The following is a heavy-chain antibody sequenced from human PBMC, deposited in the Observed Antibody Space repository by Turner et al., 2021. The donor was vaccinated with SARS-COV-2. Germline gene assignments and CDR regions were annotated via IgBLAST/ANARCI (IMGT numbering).Heavy chain of an antibody. V-gene: IGHV3-53*02. D-gene: IGHD2-2*01. CDR1: GFTVSSNY. CDR2: ISSGGRT. J-gene: IGHJ6*02. CDR3: ARGGEYQLLHYYGMDV. Sequence: EVQLVDTGGGLIQPGGSLRLFCAASGFTVSSNYMSWVRQAPGKGLGWVSVISSGGRTYYADSVKGRFTISRDNSKNTLYLQMNSLRAEDTAVYYCARGGEYQLLHYYGMDVWGQGTTVTVSS.